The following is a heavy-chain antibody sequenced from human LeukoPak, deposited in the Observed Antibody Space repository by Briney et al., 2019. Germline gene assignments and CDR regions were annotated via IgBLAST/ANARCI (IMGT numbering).Heavy chain of an antibody. CDR3: VHCSGGSCRAQFDY. CDR1: GFIFSSYA. J-gene: IGHJ4*02. Sequence: PWGSLRLSCAASGFIFSSYAMSWVRQAPGKGLEWVSAISGSGGSTYYADSVKGRFTISRDNSKNTLYLQMNSLRAEDTAVYYCVHCSGGSCRAQFDYWGQGTLVTVSS. D-gene: IGHD2-15*01. CDR2: ISGSGGST. V-gene: IGHV3-23*01.